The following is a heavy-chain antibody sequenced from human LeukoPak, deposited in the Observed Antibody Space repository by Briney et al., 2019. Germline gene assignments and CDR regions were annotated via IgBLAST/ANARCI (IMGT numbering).Heavy chain of an antibody. CDR2: LYTSGST. V-gene: IGHV4-61*02. CDR1: GGSISSGGYY. CDR3: ARDVAAPAPRVNWFDP. Sequence: PSETLSLTCTVSGGSISSGGYYWSWIRQPAGKGLEWIGRLYTSGSTNYNPSLKSRVTMSVDSSKNQLSLKLTSVTAADTGVYYCARDVAAPAPRVNWFDPWGQGTLVTVSS. J-gene: IGHJ5*02. D-gene: IGHD6-13*01.